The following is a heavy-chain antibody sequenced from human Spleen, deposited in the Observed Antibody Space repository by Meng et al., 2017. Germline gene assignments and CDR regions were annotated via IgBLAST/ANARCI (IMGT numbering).Heavy chain of an antibody. J-gene: IGHJ6*02. CDR1: GFTFSSYS. V-gene: IGHV3-30*01. CDR2: ISYDGSNQ. Sequence: GESLKISCAASGFTFSSYSMHWVRQAPGKGPEWVAVISYDGSNQYYADSVKGRFTISRDNSKNTVFLQINSLRAEDTAVYSCARDHLLVVTADYYYGMDVWGQGTTVTVSS. D-gene: IGHD2-21*02. CDR3: ARDHLLVVTADYYYGMDV.